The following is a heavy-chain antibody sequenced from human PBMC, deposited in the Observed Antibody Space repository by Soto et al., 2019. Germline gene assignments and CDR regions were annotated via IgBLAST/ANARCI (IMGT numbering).Heavy chain of an antibody. Sequence: SETLCLTCTVSGGSISSYYWSWIRQPPGKGLEWIGYIYYSGSTNYNPSLKSRVTISVDTSKNQFSLKLSSVTAADTAVYYCARSFGEPQTSYFDYWGQGTLVTVSS. D-gene: IGHD3-10*01. CDR1: GGSISSYY. V-gene: IGHV4-59*08. CDR2: IYYSGST. J-gene: IGHJ4*02. CDR3: ARSFGEPQTSYFDY.